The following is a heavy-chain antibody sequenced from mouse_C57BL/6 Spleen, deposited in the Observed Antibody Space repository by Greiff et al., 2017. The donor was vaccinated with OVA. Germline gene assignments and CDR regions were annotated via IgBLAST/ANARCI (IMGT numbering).Heavy chain of an antibody. CDR3: ARYYYYGSSYYYAMDY. J-gene: IGHJ4*01. V-gene: IGHV7-3*01. D-gene: IGHD1-1*01. CDR1: GFTFTDYY. CDR2: IRNKANGYTT. Sequence: EVMLVESGGGLVQPGGSLSLSCAASGFTFTDYYMSWVRQPPGKALEWLGFIRNKANGYTTEYSASVKGRFTISRDNSQSILYLQMNALRAEDSATYYCARYYYYGSSYYYAMDYWGQGTSVTVSS.